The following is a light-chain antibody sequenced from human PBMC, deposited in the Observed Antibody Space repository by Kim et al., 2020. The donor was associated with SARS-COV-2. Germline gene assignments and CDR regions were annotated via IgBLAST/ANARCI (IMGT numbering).Light chain of an antibody. V-gene: IGLV3-19*01. CDR1: SLRSYY. CDR2: GKN. CDR3: NSRDISGNTVV. J-gene: IGLJ2*01. Sequence: SSELTQDPAVSVALGQTVRITCLGDSLRSYYASWYQQKPGQSPVLVIYGKNNRPSGFPDRFSGSSSGYTASLTITGAQAEDETVYYCNSRDISGNTVVFG.